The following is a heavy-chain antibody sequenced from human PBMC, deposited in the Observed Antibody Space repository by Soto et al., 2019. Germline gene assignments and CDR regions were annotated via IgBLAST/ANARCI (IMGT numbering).Heavy chain of an antibody. V-gene: IGHV3-53*04. J-gene: IGHJ3*02. Sequence: EVQLVGSGGGLVQPGGSLRLSCTASGFTVSTNYMHWVRQAPGKGLEWVSVIQNSGNTYYADSVKGRFTISRHNSNNMVFLQMNSLRPEDTAVYYCTRGGALDIWGQGTVVTVSS. CDR2: IQNSGNT. CDR1: GFTVSTNY. CDR3: TRGGALDI.